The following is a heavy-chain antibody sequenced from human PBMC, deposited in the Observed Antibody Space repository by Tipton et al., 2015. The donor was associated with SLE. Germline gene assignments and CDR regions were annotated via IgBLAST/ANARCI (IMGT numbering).Heavy chain of an antibody. J-gene: IGHJ4*02. Sequence: QLVQSGAEVKKPGSSVKVSCKASGGTFSSYAISWVRQAPGQGLEWMGWISAYNGNTNYAQKLQGRVTMTTDTSTSTAYMELRSLRSDDTAVYYCASQRGQAAPLGYFDYWGQGTLVTVSS. V-gene: IGHV1-18*01. CDR2: ISAYNGNT. CDR1: GGTFSSYA. D-gene: IGHD6-6*01. CDR3: ASQRGQAAPLGYFDY.